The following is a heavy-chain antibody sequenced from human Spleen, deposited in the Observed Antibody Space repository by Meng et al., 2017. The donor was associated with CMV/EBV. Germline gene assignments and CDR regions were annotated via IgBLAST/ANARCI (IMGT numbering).Heavy chain of an antibody. J-gene: IGHJ5*02. CDR3: AREGCSSTSCYLRFDP. V-gene: IGHV4-39*02. CDR2: ISYSGRT. CDR1: GVSITIASYY. Sequence: SETLSLTCTVSGVSITIASYYWGWIRRPPGKGLEWIGSISYSGRTFYNPSLTSRVSISLDTSKNHFSLQLASVTAADTAVYYCAREGCSSTSCYLRFDPWGQGTLVTVSS. D-gene: IGHD2-2*01.